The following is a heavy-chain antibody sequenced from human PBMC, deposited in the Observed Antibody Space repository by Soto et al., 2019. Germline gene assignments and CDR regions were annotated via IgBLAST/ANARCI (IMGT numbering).Heavy chain of an antibody. CDR2: ISTYNGHT. J-gene: IGHJ5*02. CDR1: GYTFNTFG. CDR3: ARGSIVPVRNWFDP. D-gene: IGHD2-8*01. V-gene: IGHV1-18*01. Sequence: ASGKASCKASGYTFNTFGISWVRHAPGQGLEWMGWISTYNGHTNYAQKLQGRVTMTTDTSTSTAYMELRSLRSDDTAVYYWARGSIVPVRNWFDPWGQGTLVTVSS.